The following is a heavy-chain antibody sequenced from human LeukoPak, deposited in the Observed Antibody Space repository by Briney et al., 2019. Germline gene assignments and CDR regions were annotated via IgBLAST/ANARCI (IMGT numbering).Heavy chain of an antibody. CDR1: GFTFSSYS. CDR3: ARGPMRPELELLGWFDP. J-gene: IGHJ5*02. V-gene: IGHV3-21*01. Sequence: GSLRLSCAASGFTFSSYSMDWVRQAPGKGLEWVSSISSSSSYIYYADSVKGRFPISRDNAKNSLYLQMNSLRAEDTAVYYCARGPMRPELELLGWFDPWGQGTLVTVSS. D-gene: IGHD1-7*01. CDR2: ISSSSSYI.